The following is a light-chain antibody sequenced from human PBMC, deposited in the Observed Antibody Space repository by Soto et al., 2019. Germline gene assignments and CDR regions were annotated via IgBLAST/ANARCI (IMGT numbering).Light chain of an antibody. CDR1: QSVSSNY. V-gene: IGKV3D-20*02. CDR2: DAS. Sequence: EIVLTQSPDTLSLSPGGRYTPSGLASQSVSSNYLAWYQQKPGRAPRLLIYDASNRATGIPARFSGSGSGTDFTLTISSLEPEDFAVYYCQQRSNWQVTFGQGTRLEIK. J-gene: IGKJ5*01. CDR3: QQRSNWQVT.